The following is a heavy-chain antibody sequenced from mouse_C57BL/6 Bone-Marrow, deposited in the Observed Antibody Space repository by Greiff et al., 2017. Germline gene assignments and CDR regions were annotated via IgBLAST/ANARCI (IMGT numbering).Heavy chain of an antibody. CDR3: AREGGNYGFDY. CDR2: INYDGSST. D-gene: IGHD2-1*01. J-gene: IGHJ2*01. V-gene: IGHV5-16*01. CDR1: GFTFSDYY. Sequence: EVQRVESEGGLVQPGSSMKLSCTASGFTFSDYYMAWVRQVPEKGLEWVANINYDGSSTYYLDSLKSRFIISSDNAKNILYLQMSSLKSEDTATYYCAREGGNYGFDYWGQGTTLTVSS.